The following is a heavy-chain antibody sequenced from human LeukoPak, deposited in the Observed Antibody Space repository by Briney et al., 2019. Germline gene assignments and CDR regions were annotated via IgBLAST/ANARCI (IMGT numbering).Heavy chain of an antibody. Sequence: ASVKVSCKASRYTFTRYGLTWVRQAPGQGLEWMGWISAYNGKTNYAQKLQGRVTMTTDTSTSTAYMELRSLTSDDTAVYYCAREIPYTSTWDDAFDIWGQGTMVTVSS. V-gene: IGHV1-18*01. CDR3: AREIPYTSTWDDAFDI. CDR2: ISAYNGKT. CDR1: RYTFTRYG. D-gene: IGHD6-13*01. J-gene: IGHJ3*02.